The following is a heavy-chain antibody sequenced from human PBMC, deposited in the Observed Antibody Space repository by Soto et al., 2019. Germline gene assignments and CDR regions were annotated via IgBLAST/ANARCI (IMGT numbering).Heavy chain of an antibody. Sequence: ASVKVSCKVSGYTLTELSMHWVRQAPGKGLEWMGGFDPEDGETIYAQKFQGRVTMTGDTSTDTAYMELSSLRSEDTAVYYCGTDRDQLLNFDYWGQGTLVTVSS. V-gene: IGHV1-24*01. J-gene: IGHJ4*02. CDR2: FDPEDGET. D-gene: IGHD2-2*01. CDR1: GYTLTELS. CDR3: GTDRDQLLNFDY.